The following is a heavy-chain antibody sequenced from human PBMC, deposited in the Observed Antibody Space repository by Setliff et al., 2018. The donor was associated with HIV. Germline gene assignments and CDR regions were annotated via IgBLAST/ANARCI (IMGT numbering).Heavy chain of an antibody. V-gene: IGHV4-59*08. CDR1: GGSISFYY. D-gene: IGHD4-17*01. J-gene: IGHJ4*02. Sequence: PSETLSLTCSISGGSISFYYWNWLRQTPGKGLEWIAYTFDNGNTHYNPSLKSRVTISVDTSQNQFSLRLSSVTAADTAIYYCARRIYGNNPYFDYWSQGTLVTVSS. CDR3: ARRIYGNNPYFDY. CDR2: TFDNGNT.